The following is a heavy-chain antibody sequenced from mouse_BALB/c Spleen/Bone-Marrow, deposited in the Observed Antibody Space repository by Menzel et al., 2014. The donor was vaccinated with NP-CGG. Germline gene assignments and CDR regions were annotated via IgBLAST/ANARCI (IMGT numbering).Heavy chain of an antibody. J-gene: IGHJ4*01. CDR3: ARDGYYVFYAMDY. CDR1: GFTFSSYG. D-gene: IGHD2-3*01. CDR2: INSNGGST. V-gene: IGHV5-6-3*01. Sequence: DVKLVEPGGGLVQPGGSLKLSCAASGFTFSSYGMSWVRQTPDKRLELVATINSNGGSTNYPDSVKGRFTISRDNAKNTLYLQMSSLKSEDTAMYYCARDGYYVFYAMDYWGQGTSVTVSS.